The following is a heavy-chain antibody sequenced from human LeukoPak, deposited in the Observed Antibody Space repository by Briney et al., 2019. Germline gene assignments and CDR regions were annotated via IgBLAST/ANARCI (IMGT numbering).Heavy chain of an antibody. CDR2: ISYDGSNK. CDR1: GFTFSSYS. J-gene: IGHJ6*02. D-gene: IGHD3-3*01. Sequence: QPGGSLRLSCAASGFTFSSYSMNWVRQAPGKGLEWVAVISYDGSNKYCADSVKGRFTISRDNSKNTLYLQMNSLRAEDTAVYYCAKDNAEINPDSYDFWSGYQIVNGMDVWGQGTTVTVSS. V-gene: IGHV3-30*18. CDR3: AKDNAEINPDSYDFWSGYQIVNGMDV.